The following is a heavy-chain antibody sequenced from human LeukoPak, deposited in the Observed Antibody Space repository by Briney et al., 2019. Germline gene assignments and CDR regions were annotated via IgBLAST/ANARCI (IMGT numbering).Heavy chain of an antibody. J-gene: IGHJ3*02. CDR2: ISHIGST. Sequence: PSETLSLTCSVSGGSITNYYGNWMRQPPGKGLEWIGYISHIGSTSYNPSLKSRLTISVDRSKNQFYLKLTSVTAADTAIYYCARDRLSANAFDMWGQGTVVTVSS. CDR1: GGSITNYY. D-gene: IGHD2-21*02. V-gene: IGHV4-59*01. CDR3: ARDRLSANAFDM.